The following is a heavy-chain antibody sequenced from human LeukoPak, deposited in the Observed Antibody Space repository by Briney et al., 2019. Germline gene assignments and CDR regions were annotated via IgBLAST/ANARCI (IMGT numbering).Heavy chain of an antibody. Sequence: SVKVSCKASGGTFSSYAISWVRQAPGQGLEWMGGIIPIFGTANYALKFQGRVTITTDESTSTAYMELSSLRSEDTAVYYRASGPYEYYFDYWGQGTLVTVSS. CDR3: ASGPYEYYFDY. CDR2: IIPIFGTA. V-gene: IGHV1-69*05. J-gene: IGHJ4*02. D-gene: IGHD3-22*01. CDR1: GGTFSSYA.